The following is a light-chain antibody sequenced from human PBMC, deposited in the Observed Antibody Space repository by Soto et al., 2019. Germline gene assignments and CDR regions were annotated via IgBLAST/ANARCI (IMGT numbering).Light chain of an antibody. V-gene: IGKV1-39*01. Sequence: DIQLTQSPYFLSASVGDRVTITCRASQSISNYLNWYQQKPGKAPRLLIYAASTLQSGAPSRFSGNGSGTDFTLTISSLHPEDFATFYCQQTYGMGTFGRGTKVDIK. CDR3: QQTYGMGT. CDR2: AAS. J-gene: IGKJ1*01. CDR1: QSISNY.